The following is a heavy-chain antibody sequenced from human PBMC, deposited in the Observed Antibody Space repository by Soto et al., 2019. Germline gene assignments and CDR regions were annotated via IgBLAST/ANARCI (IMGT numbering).Heavy chain of an antibody. D-gene: IGHD6-13*01. V-gene: IGHV4-59*01. CDR3: ARGVGSSWYPNWFDP. Sequence: PSETLSLTCTVSGGSISSYYWSWIRQPPGKGLEWIGYIYYSGSTNYNPSLKSRVTISVDTSKNQFSLKLSSVTAADTAVYYCARGVGSSWYPNWFDPWGQGTLVTVSS. J-gene: IGHJ5*02. CDR1: GGSISSYY. CDR2: IYYSGST.